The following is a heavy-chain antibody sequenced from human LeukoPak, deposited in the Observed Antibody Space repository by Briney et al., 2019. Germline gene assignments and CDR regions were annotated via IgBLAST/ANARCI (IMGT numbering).Heavy chain of an antibody. V-gene: IGHV1-18*01. J-gene: IGHJ4*02. D-gene: IGHD6-13*01. CDR1: VYTFTSYG. CDR3: ARVYGIAAAGEGAY. Sequence: GASVKVSCKASVYTFTSYGISWVRQAPGQGLEWMGWISAYNGNTNYAQKLQGRVTMTTDTSTSTAYMELRSLRSDDTAVYYCARVYGIAAAGEGAYWGQGTLVTVSS. CDR2: ISAYNGNT.